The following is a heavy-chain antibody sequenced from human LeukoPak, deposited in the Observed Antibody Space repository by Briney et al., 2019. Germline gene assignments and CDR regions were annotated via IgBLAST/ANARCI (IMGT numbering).Heavy chain of an antibody. J-gene: IGHJ4*02. D-gene: IGHD3-16*02. Sequence: GGSLRLSCAAPGFPFNAYNIHWIRQAPGRGLEWVSFIRNDETEIHYADFAKGRFTISRDKSKNSVYLQMNSLRPDDTALYYCAKDGGRYRFDYWGQGTLVTVSS. CDR2: IRNDETEI. V-gene: IGHV3-30*02. CDR3: AKDGGRYRFDY. CDR1: GFPFNAYN.